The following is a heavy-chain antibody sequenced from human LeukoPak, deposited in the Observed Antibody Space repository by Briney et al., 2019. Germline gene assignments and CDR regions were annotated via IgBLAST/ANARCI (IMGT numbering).Heavy chain of an antibody. CDR3: ARDSKRELLRPPNDY. J-gene: IGHJ4*02. CDR2: ISAYNGNT. Sequence: ASVKVSCKASGYTFTSYGISWVRQAPGQGLEWMGWISAYNGNTNYAQKLQGRVTMTTDTSTSTAYMELRSLRSDDTAVYYCARDSKRELLRPPNDYWGQGTLVTVSS. D-gene: IGHD1-26*01. V-gene: IGHV1-18*01. CDR1: GYTFTSYG.